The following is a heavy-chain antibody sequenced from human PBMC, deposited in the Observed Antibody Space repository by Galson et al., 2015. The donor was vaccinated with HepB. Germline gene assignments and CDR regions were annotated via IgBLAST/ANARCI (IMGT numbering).Heavy chain of an antibody. D-gene: IGHD6-13*01. CDR1: GYTFSNYG. CDR2: ISSYNGYT. CDR3: ARMYASSWYGVDY. J-gene: IGHJ4*02. Sequence: SVKVSCKASGYTFSNYGISWVRQVPGQGLEWMGWISSYNGYTNNLQKFQGRVTLTTDTSTNTAYMELRSLRFDDTAVYYCARMYASSWYGVDYWAREPWSPSPQ. V-gene: IGHV1-18*04.